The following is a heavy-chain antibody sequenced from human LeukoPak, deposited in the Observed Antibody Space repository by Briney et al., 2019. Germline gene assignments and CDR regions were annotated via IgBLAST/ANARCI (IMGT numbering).Heavy chain of an antibody. CDR3: ARGLATVTTFDY. V-gene: IGHV3-48*03. J-gene: IGHJ4*02. CDR1: GFTFSGYE. CDR2: ISSSASMT. D-gene: IGHD4-17*01. Sequence: GWSLRLSCAASGFTFSGYEMNWVRQAPGKGLEWVSYISSSASMTYFADSVKGRFTISRDNAKNSLYLQMNSLRAEDTAVYYCARGLATVTTFDYWGQGTLVTVSS.